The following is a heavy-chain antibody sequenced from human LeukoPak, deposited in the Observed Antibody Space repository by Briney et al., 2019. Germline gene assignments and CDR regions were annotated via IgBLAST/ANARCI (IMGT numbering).Heavy chain of an antibody. D-gene: IGHD3-22*01. CDR3: ARDRGGYYDSSGYYVRFDP. CDR2: IYYSGST. V-gene: IGHV4-61*08. Sequence: ASETLSLTCTVSGGSISSDDYYWSWIRQPPGKGLEWIGYIYYSGSTNYNPSLKSRVTISVDTSKNQFSLKLSSVTAADTAVYYCARDRGGYYDSSGYYVRFDPWGQGTLVTVSS. J-gene: IGHJ5*02. CDR1: GGSISSDDYY.